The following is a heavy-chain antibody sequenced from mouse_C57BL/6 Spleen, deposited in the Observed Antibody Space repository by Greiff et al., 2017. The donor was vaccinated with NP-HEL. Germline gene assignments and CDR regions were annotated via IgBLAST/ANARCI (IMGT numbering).Heavy chain of an antibody. D-gene: IGHD2-5*01. V-gene: IGHV1-80*01. CDR3: ARAYYSNSCGFAY. Sequence: VQLQQSGAELVKPGASVKISCKASGYAFSSYWMNWVKQRPGKGLEWIGQIYPGGGDTNSNGKFKGKATLTAGESSSTAYMQLSILTSEDSSVDFCARAYYSNSCGFAYWGQGTLVTVSA. J-gene: IGHJ3*01. CDR2: IYPGGGDT. CDR1: GYAFSSYW.